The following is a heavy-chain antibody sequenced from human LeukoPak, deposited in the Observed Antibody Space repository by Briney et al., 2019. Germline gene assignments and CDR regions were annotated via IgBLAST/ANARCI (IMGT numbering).Heavy chain of an antibody. D-gene: IGHD2-15*01. CDR3: ARAPATSGGSCYFDY. V-gene: IGHV4-39*07. CDR2: IYYSGST. J-gene: IGHJ4*02. CDR1: GGSISSSSYY. Sequence: SETLSLTCTVSGGSISSSSYYWGWIRQPPGKGLEWIGSIYYSGSTYYNPSLKSRVTISVDTSKNQFSLKLSSVTAADTAVYYCARAPATSGGSCYFDYWGQGTLVTVSS.